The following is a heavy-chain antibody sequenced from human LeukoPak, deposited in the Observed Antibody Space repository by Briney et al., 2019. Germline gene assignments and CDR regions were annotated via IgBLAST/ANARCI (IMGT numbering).Heavy chain of an antibody. D-gene: IGHD5-12*01. J-gene: IGHJ4*02. CDR1: GFTFSRNY. Sequence: GGSLRLSCAASGFTFSRNYMSWVRQAPGKGLEWVSVIYTGGSTYYADSVRGRFTISTDNSENTMYLQMNSLRAEDTALYYCAGAYGYNYFHYWGQGTLVTVSS. CDR2: IYTGGST. CDR3: AGAYGYNYFHY. V-gene: IGHV3-53*01.